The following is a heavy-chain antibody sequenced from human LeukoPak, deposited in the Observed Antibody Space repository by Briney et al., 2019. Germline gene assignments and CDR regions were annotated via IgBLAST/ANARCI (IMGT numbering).Heavy chain of an antibody. V-gene: IGHV3-11*04. Sequence: GGSLRLSCAASGFTFSDYYMSWIRQAPGKALEWVSYVNSGSSTIYYADSVKGRFTISRDNAKNSLYLQMNSLRAEDTAVYYCARYCGGDCYRANDAFDIWGQGTMVTVSS. D-gene: IGHD2-21*02. CDR2: VNSGSSTI. CDR1: GFTFSDYY. J-gene: IGHJ3*02. CDR3: ARYCGGDCYRANDAFDI.